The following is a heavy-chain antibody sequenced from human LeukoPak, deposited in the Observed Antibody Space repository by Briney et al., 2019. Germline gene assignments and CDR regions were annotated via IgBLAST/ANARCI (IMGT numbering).Heavy chain of an antibody. CDR3: AKAPGIAENY. V-gene: IGHV3-30*18. CDR1: GFTFSSYG. J-gene: IGHJ4*02. D-gene: IGHD6-13*01. CDR2: ISYDGSNK. Sequence: GGSLRLSCAASGFTFSSYGMHWVRQAPGKGLEWVAVISYDGSNKYYADSVKGRLTISRDNSKNTLYLQMNSLRAEDTAVYYCAKAPGIAENYWGQGILVTVSS.